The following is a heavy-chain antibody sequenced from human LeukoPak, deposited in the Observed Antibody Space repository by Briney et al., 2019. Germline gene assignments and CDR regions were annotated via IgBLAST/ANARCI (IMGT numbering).Heavy chain of an antibody. D-gene: IGHD5-24*01. CDR3: ARVSGGYIKLEYNWFDP. CDR1: GGTFSNYA. J-gene: IGHJ5*02. CDR2: IIPIFGTA. Sequence: SVKVSCKASGGTFSNYAITWVRQAPGQGLEWMGGIIPIFGTANYAQKFQGRVTITADESTSTAYMELSSLRSEDTAVYYCARVSGGYIKLEYNWFDPWGQGTLVTVSS. V-gene: IGHV1-69*01.